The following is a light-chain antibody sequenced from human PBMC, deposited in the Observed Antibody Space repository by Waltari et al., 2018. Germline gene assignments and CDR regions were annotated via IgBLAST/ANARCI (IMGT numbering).Light chain of an antibody. V-gene: IGKV1-5*03. CDR2: ATS. CDR1: QSFYGG. Sequence: DIQMTQSPSTLSASVGDRVTITCRAIQSFYGGLAWYQQKPGKAPKLLIYATSTLESGVPSRFSGSGSGTEFTLTISSLQPDDFASYYCQQYYRYITFGQGTRLEIK. J-gene: IGKJ5*01. CDR3: QQYYRYIT.